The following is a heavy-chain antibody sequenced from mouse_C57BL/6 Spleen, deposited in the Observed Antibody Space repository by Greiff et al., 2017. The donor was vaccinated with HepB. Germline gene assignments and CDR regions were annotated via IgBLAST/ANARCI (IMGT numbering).Heavy chain of an antibody. Sequence: EVKVVESGGGLVKPGGSLKLSCAASGFTFSSYAMSWVRQTPEKRLEWVATISDGGSYTYYPNNVKGRFTISRDNAKNNLYLQMSHLKSEDTAMYYCARGWDYAYAMDYWGQGTSVTVSS. V-gene: IGHV5-4*03. CDR1: GFTFSSYA. J-gene: IGHJ4*01. CDR3: ARGWDYAYAMDY. CDR2: ISDGGSYT. D-gene: IGHD2-4*01.